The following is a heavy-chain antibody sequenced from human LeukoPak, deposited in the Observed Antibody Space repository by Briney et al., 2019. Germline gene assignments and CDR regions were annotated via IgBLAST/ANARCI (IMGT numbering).Heavy chain of an antibody. CDR3: ARDPGYYYAMDV. Sequence: SQTLSLTCAISGDSVSSNTAAWNWVRQSPSRGLEWLGRTYYRSKWYYDYATSVSSRMAINPDTSKSLFSLQLNYVTPEDTAVYYCARDPGYYYAMDVWGQGTTVTVSS. CDR1: GDSVSSNTAA. J-gene: IGHJ6*02. V-gene: IGHV6-1*01. CDR2: TYYRSKWYY. D-gene: IGHD2-15*01.